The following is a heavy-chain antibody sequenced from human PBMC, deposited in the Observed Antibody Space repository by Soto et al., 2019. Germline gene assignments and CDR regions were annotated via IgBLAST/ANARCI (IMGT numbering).Heavy chain of an antibody. CDR2: ISAYNGNT. CDR1: GYTFTSYG. J-gene: IGHJ6*02. V-gene: IGHV1-18*04. CDR3: ARDDYVAAGTITIYYGMDV. D-gene: IGHD6-13*01. Sequence: ASVKVSCKASGYTFTSYGISWVRQTPGQGLEWMGWISAYNGNTNYAQKLQGRVTMTTDTSTSTAYMELRSLRSDDTAVYYCARDDYVAAGTITIYYGMDVWGQGTTVTVSS.